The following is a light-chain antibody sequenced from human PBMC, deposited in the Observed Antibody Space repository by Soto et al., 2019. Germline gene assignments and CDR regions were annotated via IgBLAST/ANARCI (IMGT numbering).Light chain of an antibody. J-gene: IGKJ1*01. V-gene: IGKV1-5*03. CDR2: KAS. CDR1: QSISIW. Sequence: DIQMTQSPSTLSASVGDRVTITCRASQSISIWLAWYQQKPGKAPKLLIYKASTLKSGVPSRFSGSGSGTEFTLTISSLQPDDFATYYCQQFNNFSWTFDQGTKVEIK. CDR3: QQFNNFSWT.